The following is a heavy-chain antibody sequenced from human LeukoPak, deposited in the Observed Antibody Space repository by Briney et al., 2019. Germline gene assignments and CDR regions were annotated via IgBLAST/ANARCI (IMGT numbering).Heavy chain of an antibody. V-gene: IGHV4-59*02. Sequence: SETLSLTCNVSGGFVSTYYWSWIRQSPGKGLEWIGYKYYSGNTNYSPSLQSRVTISVDTSTNQVFLQLTSVTAADTAVYYCARGEGGYYSHWHFDLWGRGILVSVSS. CDR1: GGFVSTYY. CDR3: ARGEGGYYSHWHFDL. CDR2: KYYSGNT. J-gene: IGHJ2*01. D-gene: IGHD2-15*01.